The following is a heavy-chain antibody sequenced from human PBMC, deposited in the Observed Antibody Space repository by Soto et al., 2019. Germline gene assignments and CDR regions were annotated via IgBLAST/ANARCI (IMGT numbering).Heavy chain of an antibody. CDR1: GFTFSSYW. V-gene: IGHV3-7*01. CDR2: IKQDGSEQ. J-gene: IGHJ6*02. CDR3: ARIASTGRGWDV. Sequence: EVQLVESGGGLVQPGGSLRLSCAASGFTFSSYWLSGVGQAQVKGLEWGGNIKQDGSEQNYVDFVKGRFTISRDNANNSLYLQMNSLRAEDTAVYYCARIASTGRGWDVWGQGTTVVVSS. D-gene: IGHD6-13*01.